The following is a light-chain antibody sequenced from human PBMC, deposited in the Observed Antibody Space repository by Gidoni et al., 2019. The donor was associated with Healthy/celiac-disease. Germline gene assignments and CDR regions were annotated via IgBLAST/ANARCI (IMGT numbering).Light chain of an antibody. J-gene: IGKJ2*01. Sequence: DIQMTQAPSSLSASVGDRVTITCQASHDISNYINWSQQKPGKAPKLLIYDASNLETGVPSRFSGSGSWTDFTFTISSQQPEDIAAAYCQQYDNPPPVTFGQGTKLEIK. CDR2: DAS. V-gene: IGKV1-33*01. CDR1: HDISNY. CDR3: QQYDNPPPVT.